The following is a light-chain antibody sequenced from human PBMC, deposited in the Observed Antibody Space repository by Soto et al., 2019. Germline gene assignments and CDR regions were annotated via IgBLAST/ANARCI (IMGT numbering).Light chain of an antibody. CDR2: AAS. Sequence: DIQMTQSPSSLSASVGDRVTITCRASQTITSDLNWYQQRPGKAPKLLIYAASNLQSGVPSRFSGSGSGTDFTLTISSLQPEDFATYYCQQLESYPSTFGGGTKVDIK. CDR1: QTITSD. V-gene: IGKV1-39*01. CDR3: QQLESYPST. J-gene: IGKJ4*01.